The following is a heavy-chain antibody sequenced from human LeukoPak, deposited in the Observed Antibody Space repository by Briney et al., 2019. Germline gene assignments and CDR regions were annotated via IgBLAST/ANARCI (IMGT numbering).Heavy chain of an antibody. CDR1: RFTFTGYD. J-gene: IGHJ3*02. CDR2: IATAGDT. Sequence: GGSLRLSCATSRFTFTGYDMHWVRQATGKGLEWVSGIATAGDTYYPGSVKGRFTISRENAKNSLYLQMNSLRAGDTAVYYCVRGSVPGNHAFDIWGQGTMVTVSS. CDR3: VRGSVPGNHAFDI. V-gene: IGHV3-13*01. D-gene: IGHD6-19*01.